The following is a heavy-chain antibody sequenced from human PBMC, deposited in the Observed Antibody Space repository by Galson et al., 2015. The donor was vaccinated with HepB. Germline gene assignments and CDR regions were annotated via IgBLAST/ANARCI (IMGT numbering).Heavy chain of an antibody. J-gene: IGHJ6*02. CDR3: ARIRSTYYYDSSGYYVRYYGMDV. CDR2: IDWDDDR. D-gene: IGHD3-22*01. Sequence: PALVKPTQTLTLTCTFSGFSLSTSGMCVSWIRQPPGKALEWLALIDWDDDRYYSTSLKTRLTISKDTSKNQVVLTMTNMDPVDTATYYCARIRSTYYYDSSGYYVRYYGMDVWGQGTTVTVSS. V-gene: IGHV2-70*01. CDR1: GFSLSTSGMC.